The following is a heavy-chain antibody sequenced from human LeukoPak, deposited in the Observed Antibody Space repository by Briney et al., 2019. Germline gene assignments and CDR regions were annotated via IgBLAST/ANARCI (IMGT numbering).Heavy chain of an antibody. CDR2: IASKTDGGTT. Sequence: GGSLRLSCAASGFTFSSYWMSWVRQAPGKGLEWVGRIASKTDGGTTDYAAPVKGRFTISRDDSKNTLFLQMNSLKTEDTAVYYCTTGIRGDCGQGTLVTVSS. J-gene: IGHJ4*02. V-gene: IGHV3-15*04. CDR3: TTGIRGD. CDR1: GFTFSSYW.